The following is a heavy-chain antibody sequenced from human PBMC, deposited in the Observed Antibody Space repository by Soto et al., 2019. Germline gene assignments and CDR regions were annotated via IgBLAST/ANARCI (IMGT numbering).Heavy chain of an antibody. Sequence: SESVSLTCSVCGGAMTYGDYSWSWIRQSPEQGLAWRGYIGHIGSTYYLPIFKSRLSVSRDRTRNQYSLSLSSMTAADKAVYDCARGGGYDSFDCWGQGIQVTVSS. CDR3: ARGGGYDSFDC. J-gene: IGHJ4*02. D-gene: IGHD2-15*01. CDR1: GGAMTYGDYS. V-gene: IGHV4-30-2*06. CDR2: IGHIGST.